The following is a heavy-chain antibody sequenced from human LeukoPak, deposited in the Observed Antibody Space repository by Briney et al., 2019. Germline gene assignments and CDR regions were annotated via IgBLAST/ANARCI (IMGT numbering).Heavy chain of an antibody. D-gene: IGHD2-21*02. J-gene: IGHJ4*02. CDR3: ARGDYYGPYYFDY. Sequence: PSETLSLTCAVSGGSISSGGYSWSWIRQPPGKGLEWIGYIYHSGSTYYNPSLKSRVTISVDRSKNQFPLKLSSVTAADTAVYYCARGDYYGPYYFDYWGQGTLVTVSS. CDR2: IYHSGST. CDR1: GGSISSGGYS. V-gene: IGHV4-30-2*01.